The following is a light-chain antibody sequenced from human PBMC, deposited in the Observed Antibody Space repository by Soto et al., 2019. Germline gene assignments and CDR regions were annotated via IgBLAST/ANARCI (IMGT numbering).Light chain of an antibody. CDR3: QHYNSYSEA. CDR2: KAS. J-gene: IGKJ1*01. Sequence: MTQSPSSLYGSVGDRVTITCRASQTISSWLAWYQQKPGKAPNLLIYKASTLKSGVPSRFSGSGSGTEFTLTISSLQPDDFATYYCQHYNSYSEAFGQGTKVDI. CDR1: QTISSW. V-gene: IGKV1-5*03.